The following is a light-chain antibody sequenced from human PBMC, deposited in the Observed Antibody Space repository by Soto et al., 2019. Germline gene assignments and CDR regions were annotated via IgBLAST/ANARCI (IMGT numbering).Light chain of an antibody. CDR3: SSYSSSTTLL. CDR1: SSDVGGFNY. Sequence: QSALTQPASVSGSPGQSITISCTGTSSDVGGFNYVSWYQQHPGKAPKLMIYDVSNRPSGVSNCFSGSKSGHTASLTISGLQAEDEADYYCSSYSSSTTLLFGGGTQLTVL. J-gene: IGLJ2*01. V-gene: IGLV2-14*03. CDR2: DVS.